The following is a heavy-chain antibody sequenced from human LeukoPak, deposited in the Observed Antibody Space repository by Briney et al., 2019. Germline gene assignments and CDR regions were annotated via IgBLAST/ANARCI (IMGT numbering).Heavy chain of an antibody. Sequence: PGESLRLSCAASGFTFRNAYMSWVRQAPGKGLEWVGRIKSKTDGGTTDFAAPVKGRFTISRDDSKNTLYLQMNSRKTEDTAVYYCTTRGGSFSIFDYWGQGTLVTVSS. D-gene: IGHD1-26*01. CDR2: IKSKTDGGTT. CDR1: GFTFRNAY. J-gene: IGHJ4*02. CDR3: TTRGGSFSIFDY. V-gene: IGHV3-15*01.